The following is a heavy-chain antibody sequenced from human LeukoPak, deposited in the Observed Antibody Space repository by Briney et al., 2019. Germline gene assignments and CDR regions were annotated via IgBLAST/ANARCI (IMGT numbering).Heavy chain of an antibody. CDR1: GFTFSSYA. CDR2: ISGSGGST. J-gene: IGHJ4*02. CDR3: AKVPKFYHDSSGPEGD. Sequence: PGGSLRLSCAASGFTFSSYAMSWVRQAPGKGLEWVSAISGSGGSTYYADSVKGRFTISRDNSKNTLYLQMNSLRAEDTAVYYCAKVPKFYHDSSGPEGDWGQGTLVTVSS. D-gene: IGHD3-22*01. V-gene: IGHV3-23*01.